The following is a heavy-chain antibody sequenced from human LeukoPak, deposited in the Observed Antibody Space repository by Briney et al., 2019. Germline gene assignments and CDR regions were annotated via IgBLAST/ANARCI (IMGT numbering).Heavy chain of an antibody. Sequence: SETLSLTCTVSGGSISSYYWSWIRQPPGKGLERIGYIYYSGSTNYNPSLKSRVTISVDTSKNQFSLKLSSVTAADTAVYYCARGHPRSGMDVWGQGTTVTVSS. J-gene: IGHJ6*02. CDR2: IYYSGST. V-gene: IGHV4-59*01. CDR3: ARGHPRSGMDV. CDR1: GGSISSYY.